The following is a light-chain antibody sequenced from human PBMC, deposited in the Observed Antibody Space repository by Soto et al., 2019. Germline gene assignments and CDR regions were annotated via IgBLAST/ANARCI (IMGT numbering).Light chain of an antibody. CDR2: EVT. CDR1: SSDVGYYDY. V-gene: IGLV2-8*01. CDR3: SSYGGRNNFV. Sequence: QSVLTQPPSASGFPGQSVTISCTGTSSDVGYYDYVSWYQQHPGKAPKLVIYEVTKRPSGVPDRVSASKSGNTASLTVSGLRDEDEADYYCSSYGGRNNFVFGSGTKVTV. J-gene: IGLJ1*01.